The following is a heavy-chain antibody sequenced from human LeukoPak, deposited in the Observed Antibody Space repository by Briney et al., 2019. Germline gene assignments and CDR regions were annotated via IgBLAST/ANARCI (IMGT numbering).Heavy chain of an antibody. CDR1: GFTVSSNY. Sequence: GGSLRLSCAASGFTVSSNYMSWVRQAPGKGLEWVSVIYSGGNTYYADSVKGRFSISRDNSKNTLYLQMNSLRAEDTAVYYCARVMPYTYGSGPFDYWGQGTLSPSPQ. J-gene: IGHJ4*02. D-gene: IGHD3-10*01. V-gene: IGHV3-53*01. CDR2: IYSGGNT. CDR3: ARVMPYTYGSGPFDY.